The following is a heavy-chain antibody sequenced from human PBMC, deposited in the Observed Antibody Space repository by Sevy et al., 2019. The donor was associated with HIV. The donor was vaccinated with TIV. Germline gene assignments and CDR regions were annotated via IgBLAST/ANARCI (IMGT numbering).Heavy chain of an antibody. CDR3: AKDAFYGDYVNYYYYYMDV. Sequence: GGSLRLSCAASGFTFSSYAMSWVRQAPGKGLEWVSAISGSGGSTYYADYVKGRFTISGDNSKNTLYLQMNSLRAEDTAVYYCAKDAFYGDYVNYYYYYMDVWGKGTTVTVSS. D-gene: IGHD4-17*01. V-gene: IGHV3-23*01. CDR2: ISGSGGST. CDR1: GFTFSSYA. J-gene: IGHJ6*03.